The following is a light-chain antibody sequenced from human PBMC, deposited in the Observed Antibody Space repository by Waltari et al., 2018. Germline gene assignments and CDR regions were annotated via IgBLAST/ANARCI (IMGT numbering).Light chain of an antibody. J-gene: IGKJ1*01. Sequence: DIQMTQSPSSLSAVVGDRITISCRASQNIDTYLNWYQSKPGKAPELLISSASSLQSGVPSRFSGSGSGTDFSLTVSSLQPEDFAIYFCQQSYTNPPTFGPGTKVEIK. CDR1: QNIDTY. CDR3: QQSYTNPPT. CDR2: SAS. V-gene: IGKV1-39*01.